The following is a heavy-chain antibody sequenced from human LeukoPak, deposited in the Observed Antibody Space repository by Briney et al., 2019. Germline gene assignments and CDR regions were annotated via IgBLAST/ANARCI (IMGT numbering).Heavy chain of an antibody. D-gene: IGHD3-9*01. Sequence: PSETLSLTCTVSGGSISSYYCSWIRQPPGKGLEWIGYIYYSGSTNYNPSLKSRVTISVDTSKNQFSLKLSSVTAADTAVYYCATDRRSYYDILTGYYPSYYYYGMDVWGQGTTVTVSS. CDR3: ATDRRSYYDILTGYYPSYYYYGMDV. J-gene: IGHJ6*02. V-gene: IGHV4-59*01. CDR2: IYYSGST. CDR1: GGSISSYY.